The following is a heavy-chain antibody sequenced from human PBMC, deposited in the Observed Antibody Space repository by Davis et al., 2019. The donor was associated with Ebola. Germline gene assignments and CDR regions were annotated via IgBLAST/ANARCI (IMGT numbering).Heavy chain of an antibody. Sequence: ASVTVSCKASGYTFTGYYMHWVRQAPGQGLEWMGWINPNSGGTNYAQKFQGRVTMTRDTSISTAYMELSRLRSDDTAVYYCARIFTSPDAFDIWGQGTMVTVSS. J-gene: IGHJ3*02. CDR1: GYTFTGYY. CDR2: INPNSGGT. CDR3: ARIFTSPDAFDI. V-gene: IGHV1-2*02.